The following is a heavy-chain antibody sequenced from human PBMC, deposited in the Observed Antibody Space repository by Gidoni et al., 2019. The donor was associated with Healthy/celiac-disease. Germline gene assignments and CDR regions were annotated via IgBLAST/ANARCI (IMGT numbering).Heavy chain of an antibody. Sequence: EVQLVESGGGLVQPGGSLRLYGAASGFTFCSYSMNWVCQAPGTGLEWVSYISSSSSTIYYADSVKGRFTISRDNAKNSLYLQMNSLRAEDTAVYYCARDALRLGELSLRYWGQGTLVTVSS. V-gene: IGHV3-48*01. CDR2: ISSSSSTI. D-gene: IGHD3-16*02. CDR1: GFTFCSYS. CDR3: ARDALRLGELSLRY. J-gene: IGHJ4*02.